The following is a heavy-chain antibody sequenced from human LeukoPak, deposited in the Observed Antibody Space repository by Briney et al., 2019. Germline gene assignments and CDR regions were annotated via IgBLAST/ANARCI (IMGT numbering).Heavy chain of an antibody. D-gene: IGHD6-6*01. J-gene: IGHJ6*02. CDR2: IWYDGSNK. CDR3: ARGNEYSSSDDYYGMDV. V-gene: IGHV3-30*19. CDR1: GFTFSSFG. Sequence: PGGSLRLSCAASGFTFSSFGMHWVRQAPGKGLEWMAVIWYDGSNKYYADSVKGRFTISRDNSKNTLYLQMNSLRAEDTAVYYCARGNEYSSSDDYYGMDVWGQGTTVTVSS.